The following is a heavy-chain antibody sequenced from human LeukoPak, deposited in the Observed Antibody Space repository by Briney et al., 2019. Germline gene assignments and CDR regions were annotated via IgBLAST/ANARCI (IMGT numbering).Heavy chain of an antibody. J-gene: IGHJ4*02. V-gene: IGHV3-30*04. CDR1: GFTFSGYA. CDR2: ISYDGSNE. D-gene: IGHD3-22*01. CDR3: ARVKYYYDSSGPNSL. Sequence: GGSLRLSCAASGFTFSGYAMHWVRQAPGKGLEWVALISYDGSNEYYADSVKGRFTISRDNSKNTLYLQMNSLRPEDTAVYYCARVKYYYDSSGPNSLWGQGALVTVSP.